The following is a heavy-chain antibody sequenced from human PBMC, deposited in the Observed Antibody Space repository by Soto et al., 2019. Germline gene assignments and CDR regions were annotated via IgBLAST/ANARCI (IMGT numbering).Heavy chain of an antibody. V-gene: IGHV1-69*12. Sequence: QVQLVQSGAEVKKPGSSVKVSCKASGGTFSSYAISWVRQAPGQGLECMGGITPIFATANYAKKFQRRVTITADESTSTAYMELSSLRSDDTAVYYCARRRFGELLGNWFDPWGQGTLVTVSS. CDR2: ITPIFATA. J-gene: IGHJ5*02. CDR1: GGTFSSYA. D-gene: IGHD3-10*01. CDR3: ARRRFGELLGNWFDP.